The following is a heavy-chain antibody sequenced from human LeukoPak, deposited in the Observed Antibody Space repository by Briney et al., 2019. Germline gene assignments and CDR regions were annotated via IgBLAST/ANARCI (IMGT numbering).Heavy chain of an antibody. CDR3: ARDVLFIWLGEDYYYYMDV. J-gene: IGHJ6*03. CDR1: GDSVSSEMAG. CDR2: TYYRSQWYN. D-gene: IGHD3-10*01. V-gene: IGHV6-1*01. Sequence: SQTLSLTCGISGDSVSSEMAGWNWIRQSPSRGLEWLGRTYYRSQWYNDYAVSVQSRITIKPDTSKNQFSLQLKSVTPEDSAVYYCARDVLFIWLGEDYYYYMDVWGNGTKVTVSS.